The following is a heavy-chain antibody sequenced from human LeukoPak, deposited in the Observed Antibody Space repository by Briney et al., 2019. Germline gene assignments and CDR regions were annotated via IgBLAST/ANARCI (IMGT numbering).Heavy chain of an antibody. D-gene: IGHD3-16*02. Sequence: ASVKVSCKASGGTFSSYAISWVRQAPGQGLEWMGWISAYNGNTNYAQKLQGRVTMTTDTSTSTAYMELRSLRSDDTAVYYCARDPRINDYVWGSYPPDYWGQGTLVTVSS. V-gene: IGHV1-18*01. CDR3: ARDPRINDYVWGSYPPDY. CDR2: ISAYNGNT. J-gene: IGHJ4*02. CDR1: GGTFSSYA.